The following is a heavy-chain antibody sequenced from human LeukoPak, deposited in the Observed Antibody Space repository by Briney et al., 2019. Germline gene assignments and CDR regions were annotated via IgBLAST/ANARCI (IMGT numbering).Heavy chain of an antibody. CDR1: GGSISSYY. V-gene: IGHV4-59*08. CDR2: IHYSGST. D-gene: IGHD1-14*01. CDR3: ARHTELGGDFDY. J-gene: IGHJ4*02. Sequence: SETLSLTCTVSGGSISSYYWSWIRQPPGKGLEWIGYIHYSGSTNDNPSLKSRVTISVDTSKNQFSLKLSSVTAADTAVYYCARHTELGGDFDYWGQGTLVTVSS.